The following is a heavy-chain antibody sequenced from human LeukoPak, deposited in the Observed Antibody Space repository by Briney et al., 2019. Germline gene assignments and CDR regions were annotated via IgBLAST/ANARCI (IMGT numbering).Heavy chain of an antibody. V-gene: IGHV3-30*18. CDR3: AKGVWAFDY. CDR2: ISYDGSNK. J-gene: IGHJ4*02. Sequence: GGSLRLSCAASGFTFSSYGMHWVRQAPGKGLEWVAVISYDGSNKYYADSVKGRFTISRDNSKNTLYLQMNSLRAGDTAVYYCAKGVWAFDYWGQGTLVTVSS. CDR1: GFTFSSYG. D-gene: IGHD6-6*01.